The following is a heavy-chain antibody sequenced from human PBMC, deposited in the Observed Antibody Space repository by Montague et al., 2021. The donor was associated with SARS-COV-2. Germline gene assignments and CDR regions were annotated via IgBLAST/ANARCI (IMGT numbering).Heavy chain of an antibody. CDR3: AKTWGSWLGPRFDP. J-gene: IGHJ5*02. Sequence: TLSLTCTVSGGSITSGTYSWSWVRQPAGKGLEWVGQIYTSGDPNYDPSLKSRVTISIGTSRNQFSLKVNSVTAADTAVYYCAKTWGSWLGPRFDPWGQGTLVTVSS. CDR1: GGSITSGTYS. CDR2: IYTSGDP. V-gene: IGHV4-61*09. D-gene: IGHD6-13*01.